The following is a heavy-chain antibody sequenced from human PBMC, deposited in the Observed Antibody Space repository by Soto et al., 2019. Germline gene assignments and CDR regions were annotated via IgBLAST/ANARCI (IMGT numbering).Heavy chain of an antibody. J-gene: IGHJ6*02. V-gene: IGHV1-69*12. D-gene: IGHD2-2*01. CDR1: GGTFSSYA. Sequence: QVQLVQSGAEVKKPGSSVKVSCKASGGTFSSYAISWVRQAPGQGLEWMGGIIPIFGTANYAQKFQGRVTITADESTSTAYMGLSSLRSEDTAVYYCARSVLVPAATKYYYYYGMDVWGQGTTVTVSS. CDR3: ARSVLVPAATKYYYYYGMDV. CDR2: IIPIFGTA.